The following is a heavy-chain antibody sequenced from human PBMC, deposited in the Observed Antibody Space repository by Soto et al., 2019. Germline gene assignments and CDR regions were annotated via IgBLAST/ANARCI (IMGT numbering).Heavy chain of an antibody. CDR1: GGSISSYY. V-gene: IGHV4-59*08. Sequence: SETLSLTCAVSGGSISSYYWSWIRQPPGKGLEWIGYIYYSGSTNYNPSLKSRVTLSVDTSKNQFSLKLSSVTAADTAVYYSARRYGSCFDYWGQGTLVTVSS. CDR3: ARRYGSCFDY. D-gene: IGHD5-18*01. CDR2: IYYSGST. J-gene: IGHJ4*02.